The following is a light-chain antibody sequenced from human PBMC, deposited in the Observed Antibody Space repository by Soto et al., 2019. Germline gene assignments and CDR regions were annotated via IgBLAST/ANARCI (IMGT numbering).Light chain of an antibody. CDR1: QSVSSSY. CDR3: QQYGSSPPVT. Sequence: EIVLTQSPGTLSLSPGERATLSCRASQSVSSSYLAWYQQKPGQAPRLLIYGASSRATRIPDRFSGSGSGTDFTLTISRLEPEDFAVYYCQQYGSSPPVTFGGGTKVDIK. CDR2: GAS. J-gene: IGKJ4*01. V-gene: IGKV3-20*01.